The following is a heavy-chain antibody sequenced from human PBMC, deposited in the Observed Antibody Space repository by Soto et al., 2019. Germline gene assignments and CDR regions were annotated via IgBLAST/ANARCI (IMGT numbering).Heavy chain of an antibody. D-gene: IGHD2-15*01. CDR1: GYTFTSYD. CDR2: MNPNSGDT. Sequence: QVHLVQSGAEVKRPGASVKVSCKDSGYTFTSYDINWVRQATGQGLEWMGWMNPNSGDTGYAQKFQGRVSMTRNTXIITAYMELSSRRSEDTAVYYCARSRRLPSGWCDPWGQGTLVTVSS. CDR3: ARSRRLPSGWCDP. V-gene: IGHV1-8*01. J-gene: IGHJ5*02.